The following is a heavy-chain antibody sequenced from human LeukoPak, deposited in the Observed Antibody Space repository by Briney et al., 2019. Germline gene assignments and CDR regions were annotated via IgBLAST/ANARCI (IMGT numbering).Heavy chain of an antibody. Sequence: PSETLSLTCAVYDGSFSGYYWSWIRQPPGKGLEWIGEINHSGSTNYNPSLKSRVTISVDTSKNQFSLKLSSVTAADTAVYYCARGRYSSSWYGDRGFYYYYMDVWGKGTTVTVSS. V-gene: IGHV4-34*01. CDR3: ARGRYSSSWYGDRGFYYYYMDV. D-gene: IGHD6-13*01. J-gene: IGHJ6*03. CDR1: DGSFSGYY. CDR2: INHSGST.